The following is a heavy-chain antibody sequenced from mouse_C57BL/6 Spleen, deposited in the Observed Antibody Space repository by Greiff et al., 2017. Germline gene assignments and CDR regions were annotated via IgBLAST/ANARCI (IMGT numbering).Heavy chain of an antibody. CDR1: GYAFSSYC. CDR2: MYPGDGDT. J-gene: IGHJ2*01. V-gene: IGHV1-80*01. CDR3: ARHYYGSSPFDY. D-gene: IGHD1-1*01. Sequence: QVQLKQSGAELVKPAASVTISCKASGYAFSSYCMNWVKQRPGKGLVWIGRMYPGDGDTNYNGKFKGKATLTADKSSSTAYMQLSSLTSEDSAVYFCARHYYGSSPFDYWGQGTTLTVSS.